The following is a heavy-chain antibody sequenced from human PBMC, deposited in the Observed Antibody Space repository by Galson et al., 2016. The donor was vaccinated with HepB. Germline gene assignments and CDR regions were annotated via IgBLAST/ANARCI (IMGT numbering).Heavy chain of an antibody. Sequence: SVKVSCKASGGTLNDYSINWVRQAPGQGLEWWGGIIPNLGAPNYGLSLAGRVTITANGSTGTAYMELSGLRSADTAVYFCARPWGFGGYFAYWGQGTLVTVSS. V-gene: IGHV1-69*13. CDR2: IIPNLGAP. J-gene: IGHJ4*02. CDR3: ARPWGFGGYFAY. D-gene: IGHD2-15*01. CDR1: GGTLNDYS.